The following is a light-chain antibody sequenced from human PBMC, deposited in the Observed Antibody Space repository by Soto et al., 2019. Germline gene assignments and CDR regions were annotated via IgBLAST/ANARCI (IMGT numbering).Light chain of an antibody. CDR3: SSYTSSSTRDI. CDR1: SSDVGGYNY. CDR2: EVS. J-gene: IGLJ1*01. V-gene: IGLV2-14*01. Sequence: QSALTQPASVSGSPGQSITISCTGTSSDVGGYNYVSWYQQHPGKAPKLMIYEVSNRPSGDSNRFSGSKSGNTASLTISGRQAEDETDYYCSSYTSSSTRDIFGTPTKVTV.